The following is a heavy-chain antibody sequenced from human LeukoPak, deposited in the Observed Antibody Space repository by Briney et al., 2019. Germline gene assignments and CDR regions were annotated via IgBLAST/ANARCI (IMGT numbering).Heavy chain of an antibody. V-gene: IGHV4-59*01. CDR3: ARGGYSYGSVWFDP. CDR1: GGSISSYY. J-gene: IGHJ5*02. D-gene: IGHD5-18*01. CDR2: IYYSGST. Sequence: SETLSLTCTVSGGSISSYYWSWIRPPPGKGLEWIGYIYYSGSTNYNPSLKSRVTISVDTSKNQFSLKLSSVTAADTAVYYCARGGYSYGSVWFDPWGQGTLVTVSS.